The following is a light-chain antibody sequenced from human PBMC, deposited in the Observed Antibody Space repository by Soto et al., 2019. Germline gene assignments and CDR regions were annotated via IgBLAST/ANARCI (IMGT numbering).Light chain of an antibody. CDR3: QQYNNWPPPT. J-gene: IGKJ1*01. CDR1: QRINSN. CDR2: AAS. V-gene: IGKV3-15*01. Sequence: EIVMTQSPATLSVSPGERATLSCRASQRINSNLAWYQQKPGQAPRLLIYAASTRATGIPARFSGSGSGTEFTLTISSMQSEDFAVYYCQQYNNWPPPTFGQGTKVEIK.